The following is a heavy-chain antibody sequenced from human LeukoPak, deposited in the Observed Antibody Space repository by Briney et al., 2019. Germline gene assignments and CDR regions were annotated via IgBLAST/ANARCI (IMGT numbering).Heavy chain of an antibody. CDR1: GGTFSTYA. CDR2: IIPILGIT. D-gene: IGHD2-2*02. Sequence: SVKVSCKASGGTFSTYAVSWVRQAPGQGLEWMGRIIPILGITNYAQKFQGRVTITADTSTSTASMELSSLRSDDTAVYYCARDFYCSSTSCYRFYNYWGQGTLVTVSS. J-gene: IGHJ4*02. CDR3: ARDFYCSSTSCYRFYNY. V-gene: IGHV1-69*04.